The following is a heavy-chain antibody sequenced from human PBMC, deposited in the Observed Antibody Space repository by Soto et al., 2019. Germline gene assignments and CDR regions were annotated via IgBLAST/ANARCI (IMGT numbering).Heavy chain of an antibody. V-gene: IGHV6-1*01. CDR1: GDSVSSNNAA. J-gene: IGHJ6*03. CDR3: AGTTSHYWYYMDV. D-gene: IGHD1-7*01. Sequence: SETLSLTCAISGDSVSSNNAAWNWIRQSPSRGLEWLGRTYYRSRWYNDYAVSVKSRITVNPDTSKNQFSLQLTSVTPEDTAVYYCAGTTSHYWYYMDVWGKGTTDTGSS. CDR2: TYYRSRWYN.